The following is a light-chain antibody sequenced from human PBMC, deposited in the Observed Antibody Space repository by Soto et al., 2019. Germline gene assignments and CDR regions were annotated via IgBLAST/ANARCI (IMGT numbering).Light chain of an antibody. Sequence: QSVLTQSASASGTPGQRVTISCSGGTSNIGTNAVYWFQLLPGTAPKLLIYYSNHRPSGISDRFSGSKSGTSASLAISGLRPEDEADYYCAAWDDILRGSVFATGTKVTVL. CDR3: AAWDDILRGSV. CDR1: TSNIGTNA. CDR2: YSN. V-gene: IGLV1-47*01. J-gene: IGLJ1*01.